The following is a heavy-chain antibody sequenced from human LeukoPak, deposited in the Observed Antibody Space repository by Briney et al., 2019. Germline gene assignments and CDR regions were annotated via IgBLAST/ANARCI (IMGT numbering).Heavy chain of an antibody. J-gene: IGHJ1*01. CDR2: ISYDGSNK. V-gene: IGHV3-30*18. Sequence: GGSLILSCAASGFTFSSYGMHWVCQAPGKGLEWVAVISYDGSNKYYADSVKGRFTISRDNSKNTLYLQMNSLRAEDTAVYYCAKDSTPRICSSTSCPMFEYFQHWGQGTLVTVSS. D-gene: IGHD2-2*01. CDR3: AKDSTPRICSSTSCPMFEYFQH. CDR1: GFTFSSYG.